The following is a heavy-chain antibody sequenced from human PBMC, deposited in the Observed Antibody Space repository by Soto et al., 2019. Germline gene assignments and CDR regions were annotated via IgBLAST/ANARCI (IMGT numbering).Heavy chain of an antibody. CDR2: INPNSGGT. D-gene: IGHD2-2*01. CDR1: GYTFTGYY. J-gene: IGHJ3*02. V-gene: IGHV1-2*04. Sequence: ASVKVSCKASGYTFTGYYMHWVRQAPGQGLEWMGWINPNSGGTNYAQKFQGWVTMTRDTSISTAYMEPSRLRSDDTAVYYCARDRTDQVLDAFDIWGQGTMVTVSS. CDR3: ARDRTDQVLDAFDI.